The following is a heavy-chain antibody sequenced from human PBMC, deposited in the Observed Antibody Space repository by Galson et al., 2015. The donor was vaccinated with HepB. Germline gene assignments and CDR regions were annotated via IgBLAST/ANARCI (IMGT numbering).Heavy chain of an antibody. CDR2: ISYDGSNK. CDR1: GFTFSIYG. D-gene: IGHD3-22*01. CDR3: AKGYYYDGSGYPWYFDY. J-gene: IGHJ4*02. Sequence: SLRLSCAASGFTFSIYGMHWVRQAPGKGLEWVAVISYDGSNKYYADSVKGRFTISRDNSKNTPYLQMNSLRAEDTAVFYCAKGYYYDGSGYPWYFDYWGQGALVTVSS. V-gene: IGHV3-30*18.